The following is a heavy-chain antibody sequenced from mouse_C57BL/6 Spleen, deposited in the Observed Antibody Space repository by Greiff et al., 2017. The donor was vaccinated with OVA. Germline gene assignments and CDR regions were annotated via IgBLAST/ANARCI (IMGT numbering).Heavy chain of an antibody. CDR1: GFTFSSYA. Sequence: EVKLMESGGGLVKPGGSLKFSCAASGFTFSSYAMSWVRQTPEKRLEWVATISDGGSYTYYPDNVKGRYTISRDNAKNNLYLQMSHLKSEDTAMYYCARDCDYDGYFDVWGTGTAVTVSS. D-gene: IGHD2-4*01. CDR2: ISDGGSYT. V-gene: IGHV5-4*01. J-gene: IGHJ1*03. CDR3: ARDCDYDGYFDV.